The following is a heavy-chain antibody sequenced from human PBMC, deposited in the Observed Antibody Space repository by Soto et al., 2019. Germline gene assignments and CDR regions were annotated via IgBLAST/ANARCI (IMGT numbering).Heavy chain of an antibody. CDR3: AREGRMGTFDY. Sequence: SETLSLTCTVSGGSVSGGSYFWSWVRQPPGKGLEWIGYFYYSGSTKYNPSLKSRVTILEDTSKNQFSLKLNSVTASDTAVYYCAREGRMGTFDYWGQGALVTVS. CDR2: FYYSGST. D-gene: IGHD1-1*01. J-gene: IGHJ4*02. CDR1: GGSVSGGSYF. V-gene: IGHV4-61*01.